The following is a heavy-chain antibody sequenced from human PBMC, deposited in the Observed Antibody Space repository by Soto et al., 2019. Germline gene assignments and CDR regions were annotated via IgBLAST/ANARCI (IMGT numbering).Heavy chain of an antibody. Sequence: QVQLVQSGAEVKKPGSSVKVSCKASGGTFSSYAISWVRQAPGQGLEWMGGIIPIFGTANYAQKFQGRVTITADESTSTGYMERSSLRDEDTAVYYWARGGVVPAACYRGSYFDLWGRGTLVTVSS. J-gene: IGHJ2*01. CDR2: IIPIFGTA. V-gene: IGHV1-69*12. D-gene: IGHD2-2*01. CDR3: ARGGVVPAACYRGSYFDL. CDR1: GGTFSSYA.